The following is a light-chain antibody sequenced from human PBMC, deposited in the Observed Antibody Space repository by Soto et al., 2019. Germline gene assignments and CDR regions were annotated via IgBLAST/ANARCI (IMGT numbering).Light chain of an antibody. CDR2: GAS. CDR1: QSARSY. CDR3: QQYNDWWT. J-gene: IGKJ1*01. V-gene: IGKV3-15*01. Sequence: EIMLTQSPGTLSLPPEERATLSCRASQSARSYLGWYQQKPGQPPRLLIYGASTRATGVPGRFSGSGSGTEFTLTISSLQSEDFAVYYCQQYNDWWTFGQGTKVDI.